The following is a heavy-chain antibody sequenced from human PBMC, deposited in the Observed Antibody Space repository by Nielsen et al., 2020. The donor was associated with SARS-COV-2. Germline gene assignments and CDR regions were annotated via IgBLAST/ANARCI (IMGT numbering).Heavy chain of an antibody. J-gene: IGHJ4*02. V-gene: IGHV3-9*01. CDR3: VRDLSGYDSRMDF. Sequence: SLKISCAASGFTFDDYAMHWVRQAPGKGLEWVSGISWNSGSIGYADSVKGRFTISRDNARNSLYLQMNTLRAEDTAVYYCVRDLSGYDSRMDFWGQGTLVTVSS. CDR1: GFTFDDYA. D-gene: IGHD5-12*01. CDR2: ISWNSGSI.